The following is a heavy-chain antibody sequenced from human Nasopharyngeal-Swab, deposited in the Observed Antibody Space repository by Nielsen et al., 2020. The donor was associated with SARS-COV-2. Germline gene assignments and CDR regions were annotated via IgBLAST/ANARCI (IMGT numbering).Heavy chain of an antibody. V-gene: IGHV2-70*01. CDR3: ARMYSTGYYYYGMDV. CDR1: GFPLSASGMC. Sequence: APPLQRPAWTVSLICTFSGFPLSASGMCVTWIRQTPGKALEWLALINWDDHKYYSTSLRTRLNISKDTSKNQVVLTMTNMDPVDTGTYYCARMYSTGYYYYGMDVWGQGTTVTVSS. D-gene: IGHD3-10*01. CDR2: INWDDHK. J-gene: IGHJ6*02.